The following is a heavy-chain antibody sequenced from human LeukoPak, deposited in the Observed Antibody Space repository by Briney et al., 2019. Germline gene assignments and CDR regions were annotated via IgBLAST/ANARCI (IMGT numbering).Heavy chain of an antibody. V-gene: IGHV1-2*03. CDR1: GYTFTGYY. D-gene: IGHD4-17*01. CDR3: ATSAGDYGAGHYYYMGV. Sequence: LAASVKVSCKASGYTFTGYYFHWVRQAPGQGLEWMGWINPNTAGTNYAQKFLGGVTLTWDTSISTAYMELNRLTSDDTAVYYCATSAGDYGAGHYYYMGVWGKGTSVTVSS. CDR2: INPNTAGT. J-gene: IGHJ6*03.